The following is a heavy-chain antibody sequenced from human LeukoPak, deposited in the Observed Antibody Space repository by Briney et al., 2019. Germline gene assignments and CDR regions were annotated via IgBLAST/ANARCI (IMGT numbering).Heavy chain of an antibody. CDR3: ARHVSYDSSGFIDALDI. V-gene: IGHV4-59*08. D-gene: IGHD3-22*01. CDR2: IYYSGST. J-gene: IGHJ3*02. CDR1: GGSISSYY. Sequence: SETLSLTCTVSGGSISSYYWSWIRQPPGKGLEWIGYIYYSGSTNYNPSLKSRVTISVDTSKNQFSLKLSSVTAADTAVYYCARHVSYDSSGFIDALDIWGQGTMVTVSS.